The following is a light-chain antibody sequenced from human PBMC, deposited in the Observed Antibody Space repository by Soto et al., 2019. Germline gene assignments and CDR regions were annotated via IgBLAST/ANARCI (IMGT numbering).Light chain of an antibody. J-gene: IGKJ3*01. Sequence: DIQMTQSPSTLSASVGDRVTITCRASQSISSWLAWYQQKPGKAPKLLIYDASSLESGVPSRFSGSGSGTEFTLTISSLQNDDFANYYCQQYNSYSPITFGPGTKVDIK. V-gene: IGKV1-5*01. CDR3: QQYNSYSPIT. CDR1: QSISSW. CDR2: DAS.